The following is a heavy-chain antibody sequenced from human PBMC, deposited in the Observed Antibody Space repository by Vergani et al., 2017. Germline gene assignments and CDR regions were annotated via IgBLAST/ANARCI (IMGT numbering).Heavy chain of an antibody. CDR3: ARECYDSSGYYYNWFDP. D-gene: IGHD3-22*01. V-gene: IGHV1-69*01. Sequence: QVQLVQSGAEVKKPGSSVKVSCKASGGTFSSYALSWVRQAPGQGLEGMGGIRPSVGTANYAQKFQGRVDITADESTRTAYMELSSLRSEDTAVYYCARECYDSSGYYYNWFDPWGQGTLVTVSS. CDR2: IRPSVGTA. CDR1: GGTFSSYA. J-gene: IGHJ5*02.